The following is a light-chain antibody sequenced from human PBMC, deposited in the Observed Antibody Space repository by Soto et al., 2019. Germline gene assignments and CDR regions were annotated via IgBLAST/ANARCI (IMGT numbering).Light chain of an antibody. CDR3: GAWDDSLSGVV. V-gene: IGLV1-47*01. Sequence: QSVLTQPPSASGTPGQRVTISCSGSSSNIGSNYVYWYQQLPGTAPKLLIYRNNKRPSAVPDRFSGSKSCTSASLAISGRRSEDEADYYCGAWDDSLSGVVFGGGTQLTVL. CDR2: RNN. CDR1: SSNIGSNY. J-gene: IGLJ2*01.